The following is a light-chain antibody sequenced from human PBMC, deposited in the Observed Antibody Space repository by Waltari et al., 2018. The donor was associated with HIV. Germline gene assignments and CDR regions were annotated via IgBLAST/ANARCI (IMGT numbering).Light chain of an antibody. Sequence: DIQMTQSPSSLSAYVGDRVTITCRASKSINTNLHWYQQKPGKAPYLVMYHASTLQSGVPSRFSGSGSGTDFTLTISSLRPEDFATYYCQQTNIFPRTFGPGTKVE. CDR1: KSINTN. J-gene: IGKJ1*01. CDR3: QQTNIFPRT. V-gene: IGKV1-39*01. CDR2: HAS.